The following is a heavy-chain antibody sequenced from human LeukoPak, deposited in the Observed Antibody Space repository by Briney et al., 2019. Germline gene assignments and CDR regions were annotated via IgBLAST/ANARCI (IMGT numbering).Heavy chain of an antibody. CDR2: VSASGTP. V-gene: IGHV4-61*02. CDR1: GGTIGGDLYF. CDR3: ARVLVRPTTRWFDP. D-gene: IGHD1-26*01. Sequence: PSETLSLTCTVPGGTIGGDLYFWNWVRQPAGKGLEWVGRVSASGTPNYNPSLKSRVTVSVDTSKNQFSLILSSVTAADTAVYYCARVLVRPTTRWFDPWGQGILVTVSS. J-gene: IGHJ5*02.